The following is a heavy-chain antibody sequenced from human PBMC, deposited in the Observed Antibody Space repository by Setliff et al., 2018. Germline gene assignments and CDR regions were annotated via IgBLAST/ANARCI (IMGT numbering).Heavy chain of an antibody. CDR2: IRHDGNNK. D-gene: IGHD3-22*01. CDR1: GFTFSNHG. CDR3: AKELIEVMMTGLEF. Sequence: GGSLRLSCAASGFTFSNHGMHWVRQAPGKGLEWVAFIRHDGNNKYYKDSVRGRFTISRDNSKNTVYLQMNNLQPEDTAVYYCAKELIEVMMTGLEFWGQGTMVTVSS. V-gene: IGHV3-30*02. J-gene: IGHJ4*02.